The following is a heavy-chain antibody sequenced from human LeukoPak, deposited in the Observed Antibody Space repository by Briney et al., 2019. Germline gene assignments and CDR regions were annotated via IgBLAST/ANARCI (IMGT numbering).Heavy chain of an antibody. Sequence: PSETLSLTCAVYGGSFSGYYWSWIRQPPGKGLEWIGEINRSGSTNYNPSLKSRVTISVDTSKNQFSLKLSSVTAADTAVYYCARRKRGGLLLIRVFDYWGQGTLVTVSS. D-gene: IGHD3-22*01. J-gene: IGHJ4*02. V-gene: IGHV4-34*01. CDR3: ARRKRGGLLLIRVFDY. CDR2: INRSGST. CDR1: GGSFSGYY.